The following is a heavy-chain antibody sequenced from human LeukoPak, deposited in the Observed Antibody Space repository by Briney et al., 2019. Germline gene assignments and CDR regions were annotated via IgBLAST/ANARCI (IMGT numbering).Heavy chain of an antibody. CDR1: GYTLTELS. CDR2: FDPEDGET. D-gene: IGHD7-27*01. J-gene: IGHJ4*02. Sequence: ASVKVSCKVSGYTLTELSMHWVRQAPGKGLEWMGGFDPEDGETIYAQKLQGRVTMTTDTSTSTAYMELRSLRSDDTAVYYCARDEMKLGAFDYWGQGTLVTVSS. CDR3: ARDEMKLGAFDY. V-gene: IGHV1-24*01.